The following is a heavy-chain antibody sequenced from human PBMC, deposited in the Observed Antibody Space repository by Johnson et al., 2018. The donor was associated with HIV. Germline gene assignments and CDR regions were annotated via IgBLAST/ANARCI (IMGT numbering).Heavy chain of an antibody. Sequence: QMQLVESGGGVVQPGRSLRLSCAASGFTFSSYAMHWVRQAPGKGLEWVTLISYDGSNKYYADSVKGRFTISRDNSKNTLYLQMNSLRDEDTSVYYCAKARGYSYGGDAFDIWGQGTMVTVSS. D-gene: IGHD5-18*01. CDR2: ISYDGSNK. V-gene: IGHV3-30-3*01. J-gene: IGHJ3*02. CDR1: GFTFSSYA. CDR3: AKARGYSYGGDAFDI.